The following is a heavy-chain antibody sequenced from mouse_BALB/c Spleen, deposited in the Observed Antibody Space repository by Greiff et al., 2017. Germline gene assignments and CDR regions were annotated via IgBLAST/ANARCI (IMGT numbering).Heavy chain of an antibody. CDR3: ARGLYYGNLFDY. CDR2: ISSGGST. J-gene: IGHJ2*01. V-gene: IGHV5-6-5*01. CDR1: GFTFSSYA. Sequence: EVQVVESGGGLVKPGGSLKLSCAASGFTFSSYAMSWVRQTPEKRLEWVASISSGGSTYYPDSVKGRFTISRDNARNILYLQMSSLRSEDTAMYYCARGLYYGNLFDYWGQGTTLTVSS. D-gene: IGHD2-1*01.